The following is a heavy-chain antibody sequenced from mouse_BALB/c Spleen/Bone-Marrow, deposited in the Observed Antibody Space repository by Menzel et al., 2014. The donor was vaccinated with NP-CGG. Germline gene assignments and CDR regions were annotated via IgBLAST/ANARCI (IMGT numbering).Heavy chain of an antibody. CDR1: GFTFSYFG. Sequence: EVQGVESGGGLVQPGGSRKLSCAASGFTFSYFGMHWVRQAPEKGLEWVAYISSGSSIIYYADTVKGRFTISGDNPKNTLFLQMTSLRSEDTAMYYCARERTGFDYWGQGTTFTVSS. CDR3: ARERTGFDY. J-gene: IGHJ2*01. CDR2: ISSGSSII. V-gene: IGHV5-17*02. D-gene: IGHD4-1*01.